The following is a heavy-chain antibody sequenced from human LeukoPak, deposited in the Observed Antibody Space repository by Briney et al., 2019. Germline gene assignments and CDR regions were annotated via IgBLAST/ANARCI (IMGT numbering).Heavy chain of an antibody. CDR2: INHSGST. V-gene: IGHV4-34*01. J-gene: IGHJ4*02. CDR3: ARGRYYFDY. Sequence: SEALSLTCAVYGGSFSGYYWSWIRQPPGKGLEWIGEINHSGSTNYNPSLKSRVTISVDTSKNQFSLKLSSVTAADTAVYYCARGRYYFDYWGQGTLVTVSS. CDR1: GGSFSGYY.